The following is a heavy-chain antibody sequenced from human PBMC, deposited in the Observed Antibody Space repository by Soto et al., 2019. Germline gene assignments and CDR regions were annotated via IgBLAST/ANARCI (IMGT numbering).Heavy chain of an antibody. Sequence: QVQLQESSPGLVKPSQTLSLTCTVSGGSISSGNYYWSWIRQHPGKGLEWIGYIYYSGSTYYNPSIKSRVTISIDPSKNQFSLELTSVTAADTAVFHCARGYGGNSNGEYFQHWGQGTLVTVSS. CDR3: ARGYGGNSNGEYFQH. CDR1: GGSISSGNYY. J-gene: IGHJ1*01. D-gene: IGHD2-21*01. V-gene: IGHV4-31*03. CDR2: IYYSGST.